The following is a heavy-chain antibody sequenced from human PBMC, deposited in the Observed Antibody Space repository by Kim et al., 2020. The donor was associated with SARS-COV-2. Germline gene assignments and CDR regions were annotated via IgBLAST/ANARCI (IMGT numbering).Heavy chain of an antibody. CDR3: ARGEVVTPPAVYYYYYGMDV. CDR2: ISSSSSTI. CDR1: GFTFSSYS. D-gene: IGHD2-15*01. V-gene: IGHV3-48*02. J-gene: IGHJ6*02. Sequence: GGSLRLSCAASGFTFSSYSMNWVRQAPGKGLEWVSYISSSSSTIYYADSVKGRFTISRDNAKNSLYLQMNSLRDEDTAVYYCARGEVVTPPAVYYYYYGMDVWGQGTTVTVSS.